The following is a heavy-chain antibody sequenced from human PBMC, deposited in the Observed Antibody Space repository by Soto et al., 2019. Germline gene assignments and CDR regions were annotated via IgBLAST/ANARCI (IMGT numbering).Heavy chain of an antibody. CDR1: GYSLTGYY. D-gene: IGHD2-15*01. V-gene: IGHV1-2*02. Sequence: ASVKVSCQACGYSLTGYYMHWVRQAPGKGGAWMGWINPNSGGTNYAQKFQGKVTMTRDTSISTAYMELSRLRSDDTAVYYCAREIVVVVAATPPGGMDVWGQGTTVTVSS. J-gene: IGHJ6*02. CDR2: INPNSGGT. CDR3: AREIVVVVAATPPGGMDV.